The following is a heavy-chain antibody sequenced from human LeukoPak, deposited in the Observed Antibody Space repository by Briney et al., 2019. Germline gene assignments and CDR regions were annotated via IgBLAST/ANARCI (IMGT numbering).Heavy chain of an antibody. CDR3: ARAPGYCSSTSCYRRAFDI. D-gene: IGHD2-2*03. CDR1: GFTFSSYS. Sequence: GGSLRLSCAAPGFTFSSYSMNWVRQAPGKGLEWVSSISSSSSYIYYADSVKGRFTISRDNAKHSLYLQMNSLRAEDTAVYYCARAPGYCSSTSCYRRAFDIWGQGTMVTVSS. CDR2: ISSSSSYI. V-gene: IGHV3-21*01. J-gene: IGHJ3*02.